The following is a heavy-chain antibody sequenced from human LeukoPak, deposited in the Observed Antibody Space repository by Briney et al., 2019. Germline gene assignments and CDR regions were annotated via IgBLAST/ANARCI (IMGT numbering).Heavy chain of an antibody. V-gene: IGHV4-59*01. J-gene: IGHJ4*02. D-gene: IGHD4-23*01. Sequence: SETLSLTCTVSSGSISSAYWSWIRQPPGKGLEWIGYICYSGSTNYSPSLKGRVTISVDTSKNQFSLKLSSVTAADTAVYYCARQRNSNYFDYWGQGTLVTVSS. CDR2: ICYSGST. CDR1: SGSISSAY. CDR3: ARQRNSNYFDY.